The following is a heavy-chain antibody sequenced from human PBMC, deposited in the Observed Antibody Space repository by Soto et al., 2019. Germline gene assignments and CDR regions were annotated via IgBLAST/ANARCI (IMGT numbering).Heavy chain of an antibody. CDR1: YD. CDR3: VSCEAGDTARYCSTVSDV. J-gene: IGHJ6*01. D-gene: IGHD6-13*01. CDR2: IYYSGST. V-gene: IGHV4-59*01. Sequence: YDGSRIRKKQGKGLEWIAYIYYSGSTNYNPSLKSRVTISVDTSKNQFSLKLSFVTAADTAVYYCVSCEAGDTARYCSTVSDVLVKRTSV.